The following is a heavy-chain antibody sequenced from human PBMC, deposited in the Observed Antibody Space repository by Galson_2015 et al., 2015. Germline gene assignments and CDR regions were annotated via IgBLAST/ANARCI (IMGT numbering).Heavy chain of an antibody. Sequence: SLRLSCAASGFSFSTYHMNWVRQAPGKGLEWVSYISIDGTGIYYADSVKGRFTISRDNAINSLYLQMNSLRAEDTAVYYCARGGTGCQLAKWDYWGQGSLVTVSS. CDR1: GFSFSTYH. D-gene: IGHD6-6*01. V-gene: IGHV3-48*03. J-gene: IGHJ4*02. CDR2: ISIDGTGI. CDR3: ARGGTGCQLAKWDY.